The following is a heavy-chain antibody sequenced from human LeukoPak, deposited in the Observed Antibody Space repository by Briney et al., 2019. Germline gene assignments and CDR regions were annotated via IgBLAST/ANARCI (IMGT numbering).Heavy chain of an antibody. V-gene: IGHV5-51*01. CDR2: IYPADSDI. CDR1: GYSITNYW. Sequence: GESLKISCKGSGYSITNYWIGWVRQMPGKGLEWMGIIYPADSDIRYSPSFQGQVTISADKSIRTAYLQWSSLKASDTAMYYCARQEYCSGGSCYTWFDPWGQGTLVTVSS. J-gene: IGHJ5*02. D-gene: IGHD2-15*01. CDR3: ARQEYCSGGSCYTWFDP.